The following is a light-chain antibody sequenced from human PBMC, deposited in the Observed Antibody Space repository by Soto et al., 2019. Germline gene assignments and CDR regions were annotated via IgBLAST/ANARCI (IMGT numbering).Light chain of an antibody. CDR1: QSVYSN. CDR2: NTF. Sequence: EIVMTQSPATLSVFPGERATLSYRASQSVYSNLVWYQQKPGQAPKLLIYNTFTRATGIPLRFSGSGSGTEFTLTISSLQSEDFAVYYCQQYNNWPYTFGQGTKLEI. J-gene: IGKJ2*01. CDR3: QQYNNWPYT. V-gene: IGKV3-15*01.